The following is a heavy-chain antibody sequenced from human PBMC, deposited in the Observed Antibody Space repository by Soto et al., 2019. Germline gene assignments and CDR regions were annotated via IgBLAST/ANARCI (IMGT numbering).Heavy chain of an antibody. CDR3: VRFASSGWYTGGY. CDR1: GYTFTNYD. CDR2: ISPYSGNT. D-gene: IGHD6-19*01. J-gene: IGHJ4*02. V-gene: IGHV1-18*01. Sequence: QILLVQSGAEVKKPRASVKVSCKASGYTFTNYDIGWVRQAPGQGLEWMGWISPYSGNTKYAQKFQGRVTMTTDTSTTTAYMELRSLRSDDTAVFYCVRFASSGWYTGGYWGQGTLVTVSS.